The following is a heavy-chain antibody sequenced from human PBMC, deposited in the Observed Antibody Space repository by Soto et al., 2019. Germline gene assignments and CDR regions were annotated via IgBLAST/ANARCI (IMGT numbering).Heavy chain of an antibody. CDR3: AREGTTVATFDY. J-gene: IGHJ4*02. CDR2: IYYSGST. Sequence: SETLSLTCTVSGGSISSGYYYWSWIRQPPGKGLEWIGYIYYSGSTYYNPSLKSRVTISVDTSKNEFSLKMSSVTAADTAVYYCAREGTTVATFDYFGQGTLVTFSS. D-gene: IGHD4-17*01. V-gene: IGHV4-30-4*01. CDR1: GGSISSGYYY.